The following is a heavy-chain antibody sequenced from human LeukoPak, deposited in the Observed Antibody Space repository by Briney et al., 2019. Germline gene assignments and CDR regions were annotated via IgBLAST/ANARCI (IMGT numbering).Heavy chain of an antibody. CDR2: IYYSGST. CDR1: GGSISSGDYY. Sequence: PSETLSLTCTVSGGSISSGDYYWSWIRQPPGKGLEWIGYIYYSGSTSYNPSLKSRVTISVDTSKNQFSLRLSSVTAADTAVYYCARLRSYSNYDYWGQGTLVTVSS. J-gene: IGHJ4*02. V-gene: IGHV4-30-4*08. D-gene: IGHD4-11*01. CDR3: ARLRSYSNYDY.